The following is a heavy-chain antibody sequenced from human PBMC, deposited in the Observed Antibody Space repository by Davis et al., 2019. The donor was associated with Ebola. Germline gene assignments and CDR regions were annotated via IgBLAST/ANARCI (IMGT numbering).Heavy chain of an antibody. Sequence: PSETLSLTCTVSGGSISSGNYYWSWVRQPPGKGLEWIGYIHYSGNTFYTPSLKSRVSISVDTSKNQFSLKVSSVTAADTAVYYCARAPIAGAGTRWGTRWFDPWGQGTLVSVSS. D-gene: IGHD6-13*01. CDR1: GGSISSGNYY. V-gene: IGHV4-30-4*08. CDR2: IHYSGNT. J-gene: IGHJ5*02. CDR3: ARAPIAGAGTRWGTRWFDP.